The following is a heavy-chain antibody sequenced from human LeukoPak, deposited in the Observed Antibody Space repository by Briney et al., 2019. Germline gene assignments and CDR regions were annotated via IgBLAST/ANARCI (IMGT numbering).Heavy chain of an antibody. CDR1: GYTFTSYD. D-gene: IGHD5-18*01. CDR2: MNPNSGNT. J-gene: IGHJ4*02. Sequence: ATVTVSCKASGYTFTSYDINWVRQATGQGLEWMGWMNPNSGNTGYAQKFQGRVTMTRNTSISTAYMELSSLRSEDTAVYYCARTTNRYSYGSDYWGQGTLVTVSS. V-gene: IGHV1-8*01. CDR3: ARTTNRYSYGSDY.